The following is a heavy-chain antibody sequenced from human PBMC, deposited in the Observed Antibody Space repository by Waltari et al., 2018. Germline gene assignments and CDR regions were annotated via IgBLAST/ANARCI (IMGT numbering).Heavy chain of an antibody. CDR3: VRGQNADY. CDR1: GFTFISYW. Sequence: EVDLVESGGGLVQPGESLTLSCAASGFTFISYWMTWVRQAPGGGREWVANMNQDGNERNYVDSVKGRFTISRDNAKNSLYLQMNSLRAEDTALYYCVRGQNADYWGQGALVTVSS. CDR2: MNQDGNER. J-gene: IGHJ4*02. V-gene: IGHV3-7*01.